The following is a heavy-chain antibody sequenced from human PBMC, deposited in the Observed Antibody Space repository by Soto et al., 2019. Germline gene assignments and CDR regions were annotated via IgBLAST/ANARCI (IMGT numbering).Heavy chain of an antibody. Sequence: PXESLKISCKVSGYRFTTYWIGWVRQMPGKGLEWMGIIYPGDSDARYSPSFQGLVTISADKSIFTAYLQWSSLKASDTAMYFCARHEGTDYFDTNGNLDYWGQGSQVTVSS. CDR1: GYRFTTYW. CDR2: IYPGDSDA. V-gene: IGHV5-51*01. D-gene: IGHD2-8*01. J-gene: IGHJ4*02. CDR3: ARHEGTDYFDTNGNLDY.